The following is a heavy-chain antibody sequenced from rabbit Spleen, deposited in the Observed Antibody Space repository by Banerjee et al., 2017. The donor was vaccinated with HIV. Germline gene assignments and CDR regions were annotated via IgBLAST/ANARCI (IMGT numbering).Heavy chain of an antibody. V-gene: IGHV1S45*01. Sequence: QEQLEEAGGGLVTPEGSLTLSCKASGIVFSSSYWICWGRQAPGKGLERIGCIYTGSGSTYYASWAKGRFTISKTSSTVDLKMTSLTAADTATYFCARDDYSGREDINLWGPGDPGHRL. CDR3: ARDDYSGREDINL. CDR2: IYTGSGST. J-gene: IGHJ4*01. CDR1: GIVFSSSYW. D-gene: IGHD2-1*01.